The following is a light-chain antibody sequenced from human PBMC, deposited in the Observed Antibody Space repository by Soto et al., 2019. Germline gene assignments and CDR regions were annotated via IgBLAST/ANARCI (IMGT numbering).Light chain of an antibody. CDR2: AAS. Sequence: DIQMTQSPSSLSASVGDRITITCRASQGISDRLAWYHQKPGKVPKLLIYAASTLQSGVPSRFSGSGSGTDFTLTISSLQPEDVATYYCQNHNSAPFTFGGGTKVEIK. CDR1: QGISDR. CDR3: QNHNSAPFT. V-gene: IGKV1-27*01. J-gene: IGKJ4*01.